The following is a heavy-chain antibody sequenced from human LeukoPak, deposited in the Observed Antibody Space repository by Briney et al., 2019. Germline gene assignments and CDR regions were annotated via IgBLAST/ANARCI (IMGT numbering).Heavy chain of an antibody. CDR1: GGTFSTYA. J-gene: IGHJ3*02. CDR2: IIPIFGTA. Sequence: SVKVSCKASGGTFSTYAISWVRQAPGQGLEWMGGIIPIFGTANYAQKFQGRVTITADKSTSTAYVELSSLRSEDTAVYYCARPSTVTTRGDAFDIWGQGTMVTVSS. D-gene: IGHD4-17*01. V-gene: IGHV1-69*06. CDR3: ARPSTVTTRGDAFDI.